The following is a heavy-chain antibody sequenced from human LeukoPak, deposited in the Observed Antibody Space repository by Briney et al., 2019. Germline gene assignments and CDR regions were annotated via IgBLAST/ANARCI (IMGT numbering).Heavy chain of an antibody. CDR3: ARDGVGGYSSRGGFFDY. J-gene: IGHJ4*02. V-gene: IGHV1-46*01. CDR1: GHSFTSYY. D-gene: IGHD6-13*01. CDR2: FNPSGGST. Sequence: ASVKVSCKASGHSFTSYYMHWVRQAPGQGLEWMGIFNPSGGSTSYAQKFQGRVTMTRDMSTSTVYMELSSLRAEDTAVYYCARDGVGGYSSRGGFFDYWGQGTLVTVSS.